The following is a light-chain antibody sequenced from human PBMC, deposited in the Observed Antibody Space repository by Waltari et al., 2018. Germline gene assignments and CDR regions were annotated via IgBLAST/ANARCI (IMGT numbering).Light chain of an antibody. V-gene: IGLV2-8*01. Sequence: QSALTQPPSASGSPGQSVTISCTGTSSDAGGYNYVPWYQQHPGKAPKVMIYEVSKRPSGVPDRFSGSKSGNTASLTVSGVQAEDEADYYCSSYGGSNNLVFGGGTKLTVL. J-gene: IGLJ3*02. CDR1: SSDAGGYNY. CDR2: EVS. CDR3: SSYGGSNNLV.